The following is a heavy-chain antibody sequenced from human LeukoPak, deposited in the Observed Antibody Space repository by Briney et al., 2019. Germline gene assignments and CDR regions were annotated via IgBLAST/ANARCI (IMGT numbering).Heavy chain of an antibody. CDR3: ARHGEWSPWKVIVGATDGGFDY. CDR1: GGSISSGSYY. D-gene: IGHD1-26*01. J-gene: IGHJ4*02. CDR2: IYYSGST. V-gene: IGHV4-61*01. Sequence: PSETLSLTCTVSGGSISSGSYYWSWIRQPPGKGLVWIGYIYYSGSTNYNPSLKSRLSLSVDTSKNQFSLKLSSVTAADTAVYYCARHGEWSPWKVIVGATDGGFDYWGQGTLVTVSS.